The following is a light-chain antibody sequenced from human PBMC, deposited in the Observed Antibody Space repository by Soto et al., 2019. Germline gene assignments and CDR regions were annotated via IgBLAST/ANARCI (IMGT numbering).Light chain of an antibody. CDR2: DVS. V-gene: IGLV2-14*03. Sequence: QSALTQPASVSGSPGQSITISCTGTSSDVGGYNYVSWYQHHPGKAPKRMIHDVSNRPSGVSNRFSGSKSGNTASLTISGLQAEGEADYYCSSYIPNNSTYVFGTGTKLTVL. J-gene: IGLJ1*01. CDR1: SSDVGGYNY. CDR3: SSYIPNNSTYV.